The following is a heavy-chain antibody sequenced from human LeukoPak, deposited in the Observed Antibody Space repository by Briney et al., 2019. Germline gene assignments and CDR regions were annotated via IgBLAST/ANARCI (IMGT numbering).Heavy chain of an antibody. CDR3: ARVSHYYDSSGYYGY. CDR1: GFTFSSYA. J-gene: IGHJ4*02. CDR2: ISSNGGST. D-gene: IGHD3-22*01. Sequence: GGSLRLSCAASGFTFSSYAMHWVRQAPGKGLEYVSAISSNGGSTYYANSVKGRFTISRDNSKNTLYLQMGSLRAEDMAVYHCARVSHYYDSSGYYGYWGQGTLVTVSS. V-gene: IGHV3-64*01.